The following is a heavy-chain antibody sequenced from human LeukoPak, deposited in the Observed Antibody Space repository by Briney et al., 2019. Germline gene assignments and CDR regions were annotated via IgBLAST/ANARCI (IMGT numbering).Heavy chain of an antibody. J-gene: IGHJ4*02. CDR1: GFTFNNYG. CDR2: ISGSGGST. D-gene: IGHD1-14*01. CDR3: AIKTKGDY. Sequence: GGTLRLSCAASGFTFNNYGMTWVRQAPGKGLEWVSAISGSGGSTYYADSVKGRFTISRDNSKNTLYLQMNSLRAEDTAVYYCAIKTKGDYWGQGTLVTVSS. V-gene: IGHV3-23*01.